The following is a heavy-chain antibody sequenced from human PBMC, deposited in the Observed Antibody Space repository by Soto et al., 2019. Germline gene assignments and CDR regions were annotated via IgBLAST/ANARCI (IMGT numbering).Heavy chain of an antibody. CDR2: FIPIFGTT. V-gene: IGHV1-69*13. CDR1: GGTLISYA. Sequence: SVKVSCKAPGGTLISYAISWVRQVPGHGLEWLGEFIPIFGTTNHPQKFQGRVTITADESTTTVYMELDSLTHEDTAVYYCATGAVRVITMPDYHYAMTDWGQGTTVTVSS. CDR3: ATGAVRVITMPDYHYAMTD. J-gene: IGHJ6*02. D-gene: IGHD3-10*01.